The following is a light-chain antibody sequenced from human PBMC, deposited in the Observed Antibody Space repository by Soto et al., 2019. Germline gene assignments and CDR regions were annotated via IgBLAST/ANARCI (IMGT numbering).Light chain of an antibody. CDR2: QTS. J-gene: IGKJ1*01. CDR1: QGVSRK. V-gene: IGKV3D-15*03. CDR3: HQRQSWPRT. Sequence: DIVMTQSPVTLSVAPGERVTFSCRASQGVSRKLAWYQHRPGQAPRLLIYQTSIRAAGIPARFSASGTGTDFTLSISDVQPEDFAVYYCHQRQSWPRTFGQGTKVDIK.